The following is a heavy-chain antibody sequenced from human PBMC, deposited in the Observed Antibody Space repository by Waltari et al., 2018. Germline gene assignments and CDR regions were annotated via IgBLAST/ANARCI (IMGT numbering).Heavy chain of an antibody. V-gene: IGHV3-30*01. J-gene: IGHJ3*01. CDR3: ARGLGDYYKAKGFM. CDR1: GFPFGGFA. CDR2: ILHDGSNK. D-gene: IGHD3-3*01. Sequence: QVQLVESGGGVVQPGTSLRLSCAASGFPFGGFAMHWVRQAPGKGLEWVAVILHDGSNKYYADSVRGRFTISRDNSKNTLYLQINSLRVEDTAVYYCARGLGDYYKAKGFMWGQGTMVAVSS.